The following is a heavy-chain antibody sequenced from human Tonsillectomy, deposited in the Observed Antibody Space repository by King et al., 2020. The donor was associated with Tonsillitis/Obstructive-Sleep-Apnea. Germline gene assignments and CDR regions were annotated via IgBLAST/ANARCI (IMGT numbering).Heavy chain of an antibody. CDR1: GFTFSSYA. Sequence: QLVQYGGGVVQPGRSLRLSCAASGFTFSSYAMHWVRQAPGKGLEWVAVISYDGSNKYYADSVKGRFTISRDNSKNTLYLQMNSLRAEDTAVYYCAREGTYGNDAFDIWGQGTMVTVSS. CDR3: AREGTYGNDAFDI. D-gene: IGHD4-17*01. V-gene: IGHV3-30*01. J-gene: IGHJ3*02. CDR2: ISYDGSNK.